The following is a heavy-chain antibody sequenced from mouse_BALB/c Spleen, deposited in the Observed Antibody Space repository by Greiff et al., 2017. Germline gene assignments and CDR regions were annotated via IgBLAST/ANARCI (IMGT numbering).Heavy chain of an antibody. D-gene: IGHD4-1*01. J-gene: IGHJ1*01. V-gene: IGHV5-4*02. CDR2: ISDGGSYT. CDR3: ARTGTSGYFDV. CDR1: GFTFSDYY. Sequence: DVKLVESGGGLVKPGGSLKLSCAASGFTFSDYYMYWVRQTPEKRLEWVATISDGGSYTYYPDSVKGRFTISRDNAKNNLYLQMSSLKSEDTAMYYCARTGTSGYFDVWGAGTTVTVSS.